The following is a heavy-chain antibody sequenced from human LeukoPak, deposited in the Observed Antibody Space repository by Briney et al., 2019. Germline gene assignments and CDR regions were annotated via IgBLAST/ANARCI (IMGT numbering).Heavy chain of an antibody. CDR2: IYNSENS. J-gene: IGHJ5*02. D-gene: IGHD7-27*01. V-gene: IGHV4-59*08. Sequence: PSETLSLTCTVSGGSISSYYWSWIRQPPGKGLEWIAYIYNSENSKYNPSLKSRVTISVDTSENQVSLRLSSVTAADTAVYYCARHYSITGGRLSGYWLDPWGQGTLVTVSS. CDR3: ARHYSITGGRLSGYWLDP. CDR1: GGSISSYY.